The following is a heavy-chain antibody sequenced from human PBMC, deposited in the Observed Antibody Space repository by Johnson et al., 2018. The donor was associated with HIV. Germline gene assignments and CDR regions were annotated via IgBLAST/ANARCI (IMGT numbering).Heavy chain of an antibody. V-gene: IGHV3-NL1*01. CDR2: IYTGGST. Sequence: QVQLVESGGGVVQPGRSLRLSCAASGFTFRSYGMHWVRQAPGKGLEWVSVIYTGGSTYYADSVTGRFTISRDNARDTLYLQMNSLRPEDTAVYYCARDGRDLVTRGSFDVWGQGTVVTVSS. CDR1: GFTFRSYG. CDR3: ARDGRDLVTRGSFDV. D-gene: IGHD5-18*01. J-gene: IGHJ3*01.